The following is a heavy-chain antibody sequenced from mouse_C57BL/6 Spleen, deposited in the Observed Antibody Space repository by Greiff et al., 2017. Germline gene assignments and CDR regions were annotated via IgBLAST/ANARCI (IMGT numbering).Heavy chain of an antibody. CDR2: ISGGGGNT. J-gene: IGHJ4*01. CDR3: ARLEGAMDY. CDR1: GFTFRSYT. Sequence: EVKLMESGGGLVKPGGSLKLSCAASGFTFRSYTLSWVRQTPEKRLEWVATISGGGGNTYYPDSVKGRFTIARDNAKNTLYLQMSSLRSEDTALFDCARLEGAMDYWGQGTSVTVSS. V-gene: IGHV5-9*01.